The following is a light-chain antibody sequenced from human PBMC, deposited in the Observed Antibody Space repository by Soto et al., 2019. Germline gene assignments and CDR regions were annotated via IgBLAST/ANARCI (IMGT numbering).Light chain of an antibody. Sequence: QSALTQPASVSGSPGQSITISCTGTSSDVGGYNYVSWYQQYPGKAPKLMIYDVTNRPSGVSNRFSGSKSGNTASLTISVLPAEDAADYYCGSYRISTDVFGTGTKVTVL. J-gene: IGLJ1*01. CDR1: SSDVGGYNY. V-gene: IGLV2-14*01. CDR3: GSYRISTDV. CDR2: DVT.